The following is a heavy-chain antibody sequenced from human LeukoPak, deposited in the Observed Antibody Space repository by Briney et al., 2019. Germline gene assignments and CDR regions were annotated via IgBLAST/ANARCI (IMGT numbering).Heavy chain of an antibody. D-gene: IGHD2-15*01. V-gene: IGHV4-34*01. Sequence: SETLSLTCAVYGGSFSGYYWSWIRQPPGKGLEWIGEINHSGSTNYNPSPKSRVTLSVDTSKSQFSLILSSVTAADTAIYYCARGVVEPLYNFDYWGQGTRVTVSS. CDR1: GGSFSGYY. J-gene: IGHJ4*02. CDR2: INHSGST. CDR3: ARGVVEPLYNFDY.